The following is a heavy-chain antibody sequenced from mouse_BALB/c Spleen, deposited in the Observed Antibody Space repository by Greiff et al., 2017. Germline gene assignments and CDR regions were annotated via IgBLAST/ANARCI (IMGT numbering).Heavy chain of an antibody. J-gene: IGHJ3*01. CDR2: ISSGGSYT. CDR3: ARPTGTGWFAY. D-gene: IGHD4-1*01. CDR1: GFTFSSYG. Sequence: EVQGVESGGDLVKPGGSLKLSCAASGFTFSSYGMSWVRQTPDKRLEWVATISSGGSYTYYPDSVKGRFTISRDNAKNTLYLQMSSLKSEDTAMYYCARPTGTGWFAYWGQETLVTISA. V-gene: IGHV5-6*01.